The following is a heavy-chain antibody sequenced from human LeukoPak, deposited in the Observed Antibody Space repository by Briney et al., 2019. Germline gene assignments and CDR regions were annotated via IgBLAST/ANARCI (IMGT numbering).Heavy chain of an antibody. D-gene: IGHD6-6*01. J-gene: IGHJ6*02. CDR2: ITPTADWT. CDR3: TRGPGRSSSPYYGMDV. V-gene: IGHV3-23*01. CDR1: GFTFSSYA. Sequence: GGSLRLSCAASGFTFSSYAMSWVRQAPGKGLECVSTITPTADWTFYADSVKGRFSISRDNSKNTVYLQMNSLRAEDTAVYYCTRGPGRSSSPYYGMDVWGQGTTVTVSS.